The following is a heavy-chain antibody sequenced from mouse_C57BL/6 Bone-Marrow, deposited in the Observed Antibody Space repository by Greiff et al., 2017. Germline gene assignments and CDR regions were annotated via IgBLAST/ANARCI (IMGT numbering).Heavy chain of an antibody. V-gene: IGHV1-69*01. CDR1: GYTFTSYW. D-gene: IGHD4-1*01. CDR2: IDPSDSYS. Sequence: QVQLQQPGAELVMPGASVKLSCKASGYTFTSYWMHWVTQRPGQGLEWIGEIDPSDSYSNYNQKFKGKSTLTVDKSSSTAYLQLSILTSMTSAVYYCARTGFDYWGQGTTLTVSS. J-gene: IGHJ2*01. CDR3: ARTGFDY.